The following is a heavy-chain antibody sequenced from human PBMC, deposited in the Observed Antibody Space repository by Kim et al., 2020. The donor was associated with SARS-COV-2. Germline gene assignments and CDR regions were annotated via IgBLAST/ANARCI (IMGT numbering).Heavy chain of an antibody. CDR3: AKDSQWSFDY. Sequence: GGSLRLSCAASGFTFSAAIIRWVRQAPGKGLAWVSTIDARGGASSYADSVKGRFTISRVNSKNTLHPQMNSLRAEATAVDYCAKDSQWSFDYWGKGSLV. V-gene: IGHV3-23*01. CDR1: GFTFSAAI. CDR2: IDARGGAS. D-gene: IGHD2-8*01. J-gene: IGHJ4*02.